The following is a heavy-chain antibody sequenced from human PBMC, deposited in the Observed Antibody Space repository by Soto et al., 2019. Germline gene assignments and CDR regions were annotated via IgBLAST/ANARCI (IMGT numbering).Heavy chain of an antibody. CDR3: ARHKGSISWDPLDY. CDR1: GGSISSYY. V-gene: IGHV4-59*08. D-gene: IGHD6-13*01. J-gene: IGHJ4*02. Sequence: QVQLQESGPGLVKPSETLSLSCTVSGGSISSYYWSWIRQPPGQGLEWIGNIYYSGSTSYNPSLQSRVSISVDTSKNQVPLKLSSVSAADTAVYYCARHKGSISWDPLDYWGQGSLVTVSP. CDR2: IYYSGST.